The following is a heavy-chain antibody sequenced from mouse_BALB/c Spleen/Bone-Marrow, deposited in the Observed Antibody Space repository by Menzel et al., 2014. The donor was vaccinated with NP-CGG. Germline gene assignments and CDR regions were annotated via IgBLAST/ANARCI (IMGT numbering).Heavy chain of an antibody. CDR2: ISSGSSTI. CDR3: ARARSTMITTGAMDY. V-gene: IGHV5-17*02. Sequence: EVKLVESGGGLVQPGGSRKLSCAASGFTFXRSGMHWVRQAPEKGLEWVAYISSGSSTIYYADTMKGRFTISRDNPKNTLFLQMTSLRSEDTAMYYCARARSTMITTGAMDYWGQGTSVTVSS. D-gene: IGHD2-4*01. CDR1: GFTFXRSG. J-gene: IGHJ4*01.